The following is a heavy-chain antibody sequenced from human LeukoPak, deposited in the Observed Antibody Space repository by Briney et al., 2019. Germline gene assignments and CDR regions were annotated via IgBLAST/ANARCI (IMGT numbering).Heavy chain of an antibody. CDR2: IYYSGRT. J-gene: IGHJ4*02. D-gene: IGHD2-21*02. V-gene: IGHV4-39*07. CDR3: ARGVTATSFFDY. CDR1: GGSISSSGYY. Sequence: SETLSLTCTVSGGSISSSGYYWGWIRQPPGKGLEWIGSIYYSGRTYYNPSLKGRVTISEATSKNQLSLKLSSVAAADTAVYYCARGVTATSFFDYWGQGTLVTVSS.